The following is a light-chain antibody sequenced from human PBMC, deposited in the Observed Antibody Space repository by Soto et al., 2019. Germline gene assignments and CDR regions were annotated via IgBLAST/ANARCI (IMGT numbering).Light chain of an antibody. Sequence: EIVMTQSPATLSVSPGERATLSCRASQSVSSNLAWYQQKPGQAPRLLIYGASTRATGIPARFSGSGSGTEFTLTISSLQSEDFAVYDCQQYNNWPLTVGGGTKGEIK. J-gene: IGKJ4*01. CDR2: GAS. V-gene: IGKV3-15*01. CDR3: QQYNNWPLT. CDR1: QSVSSN.